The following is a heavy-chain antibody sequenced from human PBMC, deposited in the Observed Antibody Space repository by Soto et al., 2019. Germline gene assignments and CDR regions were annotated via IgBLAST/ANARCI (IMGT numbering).Heavy chain of an antibody. CDR1: GFSLSTSGMC. CDR3: ARMYAVAGLRSWFDP. J-gene: IGHJ5*02. V-gene: IGHV2-70*01. D-gene: IGHD6-19*01. Sequence: GSGPTLVNPTQTLTLTCTFSGFSLSTSGMCVSWIRQPPGKALEWLALIDWDDDKYYSTSLKTRLTISKDTSKNQVVLTMTNMDPVDTATYYCARMYAVAGLRSWFDPWGQGTLVTVSS. CDR2: IDWDDDK.